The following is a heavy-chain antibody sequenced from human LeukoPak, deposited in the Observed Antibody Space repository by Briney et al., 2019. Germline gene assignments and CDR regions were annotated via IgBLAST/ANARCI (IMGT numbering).Heavy chain of an antibody. D-gene: IGHD3-3*02. Sequence: ASVKVSCKASGGTFTSYAISWVRQAPGQGLEWMGGIIPIFGTANYAQKVQGRVTITADESTTTAYMELSSLRSEDRAVYYCARGPVGAFYDYWGQGTLVTVSS. CDR3: ARGPVGAFYDY. J-gene: IGHJ4*02. CDR2: IIPIFGTA. CDR1: GGTFTSYA. V-gene: IGHV1-69*01.